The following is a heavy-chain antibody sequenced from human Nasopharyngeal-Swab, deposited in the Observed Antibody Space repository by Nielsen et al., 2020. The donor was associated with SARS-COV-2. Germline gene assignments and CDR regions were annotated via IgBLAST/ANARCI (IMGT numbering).Heavy chain of an antibody. Sequence: ASVKVSCKASGYTFTSYYMHWVRQAPGQGLEWMGIINPSGGSTSYAQKLQGRVTMTRDTSTSTVYMELSSLRSEDTAVYYCARDVDSSGYYAWFDPWGQGTLVTVSS. CDR1: GYTFTSYY. CDR2: INPSGGST. CDR3: ARDVDSSGYYAWFDP. J-gene: IGHJ5*02. V-gene: IGHV1-46*01. D-gene: IGHD3-22*01.